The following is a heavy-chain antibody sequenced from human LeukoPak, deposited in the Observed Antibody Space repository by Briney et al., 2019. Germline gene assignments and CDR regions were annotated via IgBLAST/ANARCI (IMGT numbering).Heavy chain of an antibody. J-gene: IGHJ4*02. Sequence: GGSLRLSCAASGFTFSTYAMSWVRQAPGKGLECVSAISGSGGSTYYADSVKARFTISRDNSKNTLFLQMNSLRADDTAVYYCAKANWGPLYYFDYWGQGTLVTVSS. CDR3: AKANWGPLYYFDY. D-gene: IGHD7-27*01. CDR2: ISGSGGST. CDR1: GFTFSTYA. V-gene: IGHV3-23*01.